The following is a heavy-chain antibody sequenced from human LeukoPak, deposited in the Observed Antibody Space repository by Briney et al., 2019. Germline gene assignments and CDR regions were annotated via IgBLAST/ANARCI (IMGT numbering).Heavy chain of an antibody. CDR2: IIPIFGVA. Sequence: SVKVSCKASGRTFSTPSIIWAREAPGQGLEWMGAIIPIFGVADYAQKFQGRVTITADESTSTDYLELSSLTSEDTGFYYCARPSYSDRRSSTDYYYYMDVWGKGTTVTVSS. D-gene: IGHD2-15*01. CDR1: GRTFSTPS. V-gene: IGHV1-69*13. CDR3: ARPSYSDRRSSTDYYYYMDV. J-gene: IGHJ6*03.